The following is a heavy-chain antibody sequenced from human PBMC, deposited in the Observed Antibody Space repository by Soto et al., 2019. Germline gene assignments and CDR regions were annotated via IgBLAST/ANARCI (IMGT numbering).Heavy chain of an antibody. D-gene: IGHD2-2*01. CDR1: GFTFSSYA. Sequence: EVQLLESGGGLVQPGGSLRLSCAASGFTFSSYAMSWVRQAPGKGLEWVSAISGSGGSTYYADSVKGRFTISRDNSKNTLYLQMNSLRAEDRAVYYCARGPHLLGYCSSTSCPTTDDYWGQGTLVTVSS. CDR3: ARGPHLLGYCSSTSCPTTDDY. CDR2: ISGSGGST. V-gene: IGHV3-23*01. J-gene: IGHJ4*02.